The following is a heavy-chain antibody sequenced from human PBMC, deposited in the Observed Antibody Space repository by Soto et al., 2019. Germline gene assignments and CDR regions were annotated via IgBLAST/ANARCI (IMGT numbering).Heavy chain of an antibody. V-gene: IGHV3-30*18. CDR2: ISYDGSNK. J-gene: IGHJ4*02. D-gene: IGHD4-17*01. CDR3: AKDRGDYGDSGFDY. Sequence: PGGSLRLSCAASGFTFSSYGVHWVRQAPGKGLEWVAVISYDGSNKYYADSVKGRFTISRDNSKNTLYLQMNSLRAEDTAVYYCAKDRGDYGDSGFDYWGQGTLVTVSS. CDR1: GFTFSSYG.